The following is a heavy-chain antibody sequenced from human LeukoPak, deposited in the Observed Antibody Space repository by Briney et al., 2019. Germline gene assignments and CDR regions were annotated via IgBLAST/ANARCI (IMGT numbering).Heavy chain of an antibody. V-gene: IGHV3-53*01. CDR1: GFTFSTYA. Sequence: SGGSLRLSCAASGFTFSTYAMHWVRQAPGKGLEWVSVIYSGGSTYYADSVKGRFTISRDNSKNTLYLQMNSLRAEDTAVYYCARDLRYDSSGYPLFDYWGQGTLVTVSS. CDR3: ARDLRYDSSGYPLFDY. CDR2: IYSGGST. D-gene: IGHD3-22*01. J-gene: IGHJ4*02.